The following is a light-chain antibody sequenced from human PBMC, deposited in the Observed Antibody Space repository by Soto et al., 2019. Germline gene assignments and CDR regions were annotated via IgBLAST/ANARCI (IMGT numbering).Light chain of an antibody. CDR2: DAS. CDR1: QGISSA. J-gene: IGKJ4*01. CDR3: QQFSSYPLT. V-gene: IGKV1-13*02. Sequence: AIQLTQSPTSLSASVGDRVTITCRASQGISSALAWYQHKPGKSPKVLIYDASSLESGVPSTFSGSGSGTDFTLTISSLQPEDFATYFCQQFSSYPLTFGGGTKVEIK.